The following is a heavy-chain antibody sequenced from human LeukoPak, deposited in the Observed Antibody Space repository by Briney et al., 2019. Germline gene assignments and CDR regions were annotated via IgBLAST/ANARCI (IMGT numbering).Heavy chain of an antibody. J-gene: IGHJ4*02. CDR3: ARDPQQLAFDY. CDR1: GYSITSGSY. D-gene: IGHD6-13*01. Sequence: SETLSLTCTVSGYSITSGSYWSWIRQPAGKGLEWIGRIYTSGSTNYNPSLKSRVTMSVDTSKNQFSLKLSSVTAADTAVYYCARDPQQLAFDYWGQGTLVTVSS. V-gene: IGHV4-4*07. CDR2: IYTSGST.